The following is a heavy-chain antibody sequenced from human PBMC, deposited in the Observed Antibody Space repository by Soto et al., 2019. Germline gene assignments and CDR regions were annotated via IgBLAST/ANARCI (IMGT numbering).Heavy chain of an antibody. J-gene: IGHJ3*02. D-gene: IGHD1-26*01. Sequence: EVQLVESGGGLVQPGGSLRLSCAASGFTFSSPWMHWVRQVPGKGLVWVSRINSDGSTTTYADSVKGRFTISRDNAKNTLYLQMNSLRAEDTAVYSCARGQEGGSYFLAFDIWGQGTMVTVSS. CDR1: GFTFSSPW. CDR2: INSDGSTT. CDR3: ARGQEGGSYFLAFDI. V-gene: IGHV3-74*01.